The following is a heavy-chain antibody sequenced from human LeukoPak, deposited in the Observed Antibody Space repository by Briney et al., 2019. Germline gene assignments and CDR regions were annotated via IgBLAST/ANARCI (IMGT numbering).Heavy chain of an antibody. V-gene: IGHV3-23*01. CDR3: ATRGSVDTATYAFDI. J-gene: IGHJ3*02. CDR1: GFTFSSYA. Sequence: PGGSLRLSCAASGFTFSSYAMSWVRQAPGKGLEWVSAISGSGGSTYYADSVKGRFTISRDNSKNTLYLQMNSLRAEDTAVYYCATRGSVDTATYAFDIWGQGTIVTVSS. D-gene: IGHD5-18*01. CDR2: ISGSGGST.